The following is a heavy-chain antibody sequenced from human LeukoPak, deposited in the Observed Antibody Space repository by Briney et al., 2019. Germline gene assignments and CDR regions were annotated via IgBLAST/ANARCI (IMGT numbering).Heavy chain of an antibody. V-gene: IGHV1-69*13. D-gene: IGHD2-2*01. CDR1: GYTFTGYY. CDR3: ARAVIVVVPAAMYYFDY. J-gene: IGHJ4*02. CDR2: INPIFGTA. Sequence: SVKVSCKASGYTFTGYYMHWVRQAPGQGLEWMGGINPIFGTANYAQKFQGRVTITADESTSTAYMELSSLRSEDTAVYYCARAVIVVVPAAMYYFDYWGQGTLVTVSS.